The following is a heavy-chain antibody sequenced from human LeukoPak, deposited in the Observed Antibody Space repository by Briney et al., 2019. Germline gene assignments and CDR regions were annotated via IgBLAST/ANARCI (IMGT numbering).Heavy chain of an antibody. J-gene: IGHJ4*02. CDR1: GDSVSSNSAA. D-gene: IGHD3-3*01. CDR2: TYYRSKWYN. V-gene: IGHV6-1*01. Sequence: SQTLSLTCAISGDSVSSNSAAWNWIRQSPSRGLEWLGRTYYRSKWYNDYAVSVKSRITINPDTSKNQFSLQLNSVTAADTAVYYCARGRVDYDFWSGYYNFDYWGQGTLVTVSS. CDR3: ARGRVDYDFWSGYYNFDY.